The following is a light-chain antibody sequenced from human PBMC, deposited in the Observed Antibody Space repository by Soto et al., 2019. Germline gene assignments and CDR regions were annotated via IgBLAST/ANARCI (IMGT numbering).Light chain of an antibody. V-gene: IGKV3-20*01. CDR3: QQYGSSPRT. J-gene: IGKJ1*01. CDR2: GAS. CDR1: QSVSYSY. Sequence: EIVLTQSPGTLSLCPGERATLSCRASQSVSYSYLAWYQQKPGQAPRLLIYGASSRATGIPDRFSGSGSGTDFTLTISRLEPEDFAVYYCQQYGSSPRTFGQGTKVEIK.